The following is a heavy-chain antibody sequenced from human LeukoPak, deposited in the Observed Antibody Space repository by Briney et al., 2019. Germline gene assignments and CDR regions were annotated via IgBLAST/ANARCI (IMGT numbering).Heavy chain of an antibody. Sequence: GRSLRLSCAASGFTFSSYGMHWVRQAPGKGLEWVAVIWYDGSNKYYADSVKGRFTISRDNSKNTLYLQMNSLRAEDTAVYYCARDYYDSSGYYVFDYWGQGTLVTVSS. D-gene: IGHD3-22*01. V-gene: IGHV3-33*01. CDR1: GFTFSSYG. CDR3: ARDYYDSSGYYVFDY. J-gene: IGHJ4*02. CDR2: IWYDGSNK.